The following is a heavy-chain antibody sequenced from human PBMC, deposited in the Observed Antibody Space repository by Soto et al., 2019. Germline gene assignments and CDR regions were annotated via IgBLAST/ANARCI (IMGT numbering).Heavy chain of an antibody. V-gene: IGHV4-34*01. J-gene: IGHJ6*02. D-gene: IGHD2-2*01. Sequence: SETLSLTCAVYGGSFSGYYWSWIRQPPGKGLEWIGEINHSGSTNYNPSLKSRVTISVDTSKNQFSLKLSSVTAADTAVYYCARGKGVPAARGEYYYYYGMDVWRQGTTVTVSS. CDR1: GGSFSGYY. CDR2: INHSGST. CDR3: ARGKGVPAARGEYYYYYGMDV.